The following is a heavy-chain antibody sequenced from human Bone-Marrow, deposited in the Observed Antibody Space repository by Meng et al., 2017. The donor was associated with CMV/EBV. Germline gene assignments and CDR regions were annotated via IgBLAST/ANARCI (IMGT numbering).Heavy chain of an antibody. D-gene: IGHD2-2*01. CDR3: AREGVPAAIGGMDV. Sequence: SETLSLTCTVSGGSISSYYWSWIRQPPGKGLEWIGYIYYSGSTNYNPSLKSRVTISVDTSKNQFSLKLSSVTAADTAVYYCAREGVPAAIGGMDVWGQGTTVTVSS. CDR2: IYYSGST. J-gene: IGHJ6*02. CDR1: GGSISSYY. V-gene: IGHV4-59*01.